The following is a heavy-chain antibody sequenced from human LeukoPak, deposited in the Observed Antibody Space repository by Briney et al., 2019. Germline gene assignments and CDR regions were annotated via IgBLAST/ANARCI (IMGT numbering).Heavy chain of an antibody. CDR3: ATPLDYYDSSGYHQGGD. Sequence: GGSLRLSCAASGFTFSRHWMTWVRQAPGKGLEWVANIKEDGSKKNYVDSVKGRFTISRDNTKSSLYLQMNSLRAEDTAVYYCATPLDYYDSSGYHQGGDWGQGTLVTVSS. J-gene: IGHJ4*02. V-gene: IGHV3-7*03. D-gene: IGHD3-22*01. CDR2: IKEDGSKK. CDR1: GFTFSRHW.